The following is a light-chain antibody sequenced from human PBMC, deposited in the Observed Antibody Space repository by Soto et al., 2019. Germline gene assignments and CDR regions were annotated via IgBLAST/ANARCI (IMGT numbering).Light chain of an antibody. Sequence: EIVLTQAPATLSLSPGERATLSCRACQSVSTFLAWYQQKPGQAPRLLIYDASNRATGIPARFRGSGSGTDFTLTISSLEPEDFAVYYCQQGTDWPPGTFGQGTKVEIK. CDR2: DAS. CDR1: QSVSTF. J-gene: IGKJ1*01. V-gene: IGKV3-11*01. CDR3: QQGTDWPPGT.